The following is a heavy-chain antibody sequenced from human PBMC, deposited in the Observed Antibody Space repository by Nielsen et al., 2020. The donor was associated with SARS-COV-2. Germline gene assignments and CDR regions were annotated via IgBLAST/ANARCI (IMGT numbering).Heavy chain of an antibody. CDR2: IVPMFGRS. Sequence: LVKVSCKASGGTFSNSVFSWVRQAPGQGLEWMGGIVPMFGRSNYAPRFQDRVTIIADESSTTAYMELSSLTSEDTAVYFCARGRSPTGSYNYYMDVWGNGTRVTVSS. CDR1: GGTFSNSV. CDR3: ARGRSPTGSYNYYMDV. J-gene: IGHJ6*03. V-gene: IGHV1-69*13.